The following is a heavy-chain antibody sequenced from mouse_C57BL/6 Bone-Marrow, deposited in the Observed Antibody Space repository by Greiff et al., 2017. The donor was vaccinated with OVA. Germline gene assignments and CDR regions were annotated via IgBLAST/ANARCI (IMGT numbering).Heavy chain of an antibody. CDR2: INPNNGGT. J-gene: IGHJ1*03. D-gene: IGHD1-1*01. Sequence: EVQLQQSGPELVKPGASVKISCKASGYTFTDYYMNWVKQSHGKSLEWIGDINPNNGGTSYNQKFKGKATLTVDKSSSTAYMELRSLTSEDSAVYYCARGAYYDGSSYDWYFDVWGTGTTVTVSS. CDR3: ARGAYYDGSSYDWYFDV. CDR1: GYTFTDYY. V-gene: IGHV1-26*01.